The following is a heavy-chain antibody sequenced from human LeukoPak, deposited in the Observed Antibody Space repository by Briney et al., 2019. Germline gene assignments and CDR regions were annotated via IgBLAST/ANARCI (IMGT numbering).Heavy chain of an antibody. V-gene: IGHV5-51*01. Sequence: GESLKISRRGGWSSRTGYWMGWERQMPGKGLEWMGIIYLDDSDTRYSPSFQGQVTISADKSIRTAYLQWSSLQATDTATFYSVTKGVGTAYYFDYWGQGTLVTVSS. CDR2: IYLDDSDT. D-gene: IGHD4-23*01. J-gene: IGHJ4*02. CDR1: WSSRTGYW. CDR3: VTKGVGTAYYFDY.